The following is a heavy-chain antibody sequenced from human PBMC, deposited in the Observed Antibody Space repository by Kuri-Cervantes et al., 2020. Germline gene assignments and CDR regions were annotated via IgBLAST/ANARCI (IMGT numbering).Heavy chain of an antibody. CDR2: INCRGST. Sequence: GSLRLSCTVSGGTVSSGSYYWSWIRQPPGKGREWIGYINCRGSTNYNPSLKSRVTISVDTSKNQFSLKLSSVTAADTAVYYCARLVMDYGSSWTGLLSLDYWGQGTLVTVSS. CDR3: ARLVMDYGSSWTGLLSLDY. D-gene: IGHD6-13*01. J-gene: IGHJ4*02. V-gene: IGHV4-61*01. CDR1: GGTVSSGSYY.